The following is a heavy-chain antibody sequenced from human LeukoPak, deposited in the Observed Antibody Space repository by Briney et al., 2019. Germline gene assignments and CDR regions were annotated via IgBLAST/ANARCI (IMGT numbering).Heavy chain of an antibody. V-gene: IGHV1-2*02. Sequence: ASVKVSCKASGYTFTGYYMHWVRQAPGQGLQWMGYLNPKTGDTKYTQKLQGRVTMTRDTSIGTAYMELSGLTSDDTAVYYCAREGLYSSSSDFDYWGQGTLVTVSS. CDR3: AREGLYSSSSDFDY. CDR1: GYTFTGYY. J-gene: IGHJ4*02. CDR2: LNPKTGDT. D-gene: IGHD6-13*01.